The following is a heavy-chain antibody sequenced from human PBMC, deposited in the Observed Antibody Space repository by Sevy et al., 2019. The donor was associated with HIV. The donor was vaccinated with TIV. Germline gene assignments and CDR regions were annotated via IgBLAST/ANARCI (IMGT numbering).Heavy chain of an antibody. CDR2: ISGSARST. J-gene: IGHJ4*02. CDR3: AKDGHYYDSSGDYSYYFDD. CDR1: GFTFTSYA. D-gene: IGHD3-22*01. V-gene: IGHV3-23*01. Sequence: GGSLRLSCAASGFTFTSYAMSWVRQAPGKGLEWVSAISGSARSTYYADSVKGRFTISRDNSKNTLYLLINSLRAEDTAIYYSAKDGHYYDSSGDYSYYFDDWGQGTLVTVSS.